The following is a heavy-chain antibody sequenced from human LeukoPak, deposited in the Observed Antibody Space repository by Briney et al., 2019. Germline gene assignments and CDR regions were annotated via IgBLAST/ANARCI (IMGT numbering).Heavy chain of an antibody. CDR1: GLTFSGSA. CDR2: ISGSGNST. V-gene: IGHV3-23*01. D-gene: IGHD2-15*01. J-gene: IGHJ4*02. Sequence: PGGSLRLPCAASGLTFSGSAMSCVRQAPGKGLEWVSLISGSGNSTYYADSVKGRFTISRDNSKNTLYLQMNSLRAEDTAVYYCAKVLVLVSANRYYFDYWGQGTLVTVSS. CDR3: AKVLVLVSANRYYFDY.